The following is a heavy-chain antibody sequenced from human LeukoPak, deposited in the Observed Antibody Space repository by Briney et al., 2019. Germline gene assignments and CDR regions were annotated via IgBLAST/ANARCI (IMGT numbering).Heavy chain of an antibody. J-gene: IGHJ4*02. CDR1: GLTLNYYS. V-gene: IGHV3-21*01. CDR2: ITTRSSYI. D-gene: IGHD1-26*01. Sequence: GGSLTLSCAASGLTLNYYSMDWVRQAPGKGLEWVASITTRSSYIYYADSVRGRFTISRDNAKNSLYLQLSRLRAEDTAVYYCARGGVVGATKWGHFDFWGQGPRVTVSS. CDR3: ARGGVVGATKWGHFDF.